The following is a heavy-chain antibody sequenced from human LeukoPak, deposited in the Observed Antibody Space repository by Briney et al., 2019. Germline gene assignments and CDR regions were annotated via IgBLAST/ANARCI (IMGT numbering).Heavy chain of an antibody. V-gene: IGHV4-61*02. Sequence: SETLSLTCTVSGGSISSSSYYWSWIRQPAGKGLEWIGRIYTSGSTNYNPSLKSRVTISVDTSKNQFSLKLSSVTAADTAVYYCARDLGGSSWYKGNYYYYYYMDVWGKGTTVTISS. J-gene: IGHJ6*03. CDR3: ARDLGGSSWYKGNYYYYYYMDV. D-gene: IGHD6-13*01. CDR1: GGSISSSSYY. CDR2: IYTSGST.